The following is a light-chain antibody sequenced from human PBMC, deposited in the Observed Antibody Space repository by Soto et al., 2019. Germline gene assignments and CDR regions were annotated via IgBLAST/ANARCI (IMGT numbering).Light chain of an antibody. J-gene: IGKJ1*01. CDR3: QQSGT. V-gene: IGKV1-5*01. CDR1: QSISSW. CDR2: DAS. Sequence: DIQMTQSPSTLSASVGDRVTITCRASQSISSWLAWYQQKPGKAPKLLIYDASSLESGVPSRFSGSGSGTEFTLTSSSLQPDDFATYYCQQSGTFGQGTKVEIK.